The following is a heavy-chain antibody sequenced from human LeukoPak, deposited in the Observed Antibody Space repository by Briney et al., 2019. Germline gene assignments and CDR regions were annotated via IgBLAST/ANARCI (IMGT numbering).Heavy chain of an antibody. J-gene: IGHJ6*02. CDR1: GYSSTSSW. CDR3: ARTGADYYYYGMDV. Sequence: GESLKISCKGSGYSSTSSWIGWVRQMPGKGLDWMGIIYLGDSETRYSPSFQGQVTISADKSINTAYLQWSSLKASDTAMYYCARTGADYYYYGMDVWGQGTTVTVSS. D-gene: IGHD4/OR15-4a*01. V-gene: IGHV5-51*01. CDR2: IYLGDSET.